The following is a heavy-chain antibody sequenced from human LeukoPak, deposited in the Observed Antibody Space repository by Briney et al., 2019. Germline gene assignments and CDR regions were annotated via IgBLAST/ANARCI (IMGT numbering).Heavy chain of an antibody. J-gene: IGHJ5*02. V-gene: IGHV3-23*01. Sequence: GGSLRLSCAASGLTFSSYAMSWVRQAPGKGLEWVSAISGSGGSTYYADSVKGRFTISRDNSKNTLYLQMNSLRAEDTAVYYCAKWGFSVTGNWFDPWGQGTLVTVSS. CDR2: ISGSGGST. CDR3: AKWGFSVTGNWFDP. D-gene: IGHD2-21*02. CDR1: GLTFSSYA.